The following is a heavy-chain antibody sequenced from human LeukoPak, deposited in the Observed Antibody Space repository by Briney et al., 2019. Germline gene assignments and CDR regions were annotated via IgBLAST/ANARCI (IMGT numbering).Heavy chain of an antibody. CDR2: IYTSGST. CDR1: GGSISSGSYY. Sequence: SETLSLTCTVSGGSISSGSYYWSWIRQPAGKGLEWIGRIYTSGSTNYNPSLKSRVTISVDTSKNQFSLKLSSVTAADTAVYYCARGYCSGGSCPYDAFDIWGQGTMVTVSS. J-gene: IGHJ3*02. V-gene: IGHV4-61*02. CDR3: ARGYCSGGSCPYDAFDI. D-gene: IGHD2-15*01.